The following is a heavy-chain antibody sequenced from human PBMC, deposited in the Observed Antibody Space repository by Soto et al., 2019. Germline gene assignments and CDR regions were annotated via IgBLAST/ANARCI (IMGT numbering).Heavy chain of an antibody. CDR1: GESISSGDHY. D-gene: IGHD2-15*01. J-gene: IGHJ6*02. Sequence: SETLSLTCTVSGESISSGDHYWSWVRQSPGEGPEWIGFIYYSGNTYYNPSLKSRVSMSVDTSNNQFSLKLNSVTAADTAVYYCARDAGYCNSVSCYPYNMDVWGQGTTVTVSS. V-gene: IGHV4-30-4*01. CDR2: IYYSGNT. CDR3: ARDAGYCNSVSCYPYNMDV.